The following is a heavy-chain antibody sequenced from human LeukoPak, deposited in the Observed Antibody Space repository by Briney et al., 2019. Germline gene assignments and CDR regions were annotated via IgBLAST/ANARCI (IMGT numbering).Heavy chain of an antibody. CDR2: MNPNSGNT. CDR3: ATSITMVRGVIREDY. V-gene: IGHV1-8*01. D-gene: IGHD3-10*01. J-gene: IGHJ4*02. Sequence: ASVKVSCKASGYTFTSYDINWVRQATGQGLEWMGWMNPNSGNTGYAQKFQGRVTMTRNTSISTAYMELSSLRSEDTAVYYCATSITMVRGVIREDYWGQGTLVTVSS. CDR1: GYTFTSYD.